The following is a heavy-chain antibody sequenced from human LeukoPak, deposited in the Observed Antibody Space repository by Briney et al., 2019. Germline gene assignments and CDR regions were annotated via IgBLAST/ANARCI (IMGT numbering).Heavy chain of an antibody. Sequence: GGTLRLSCAASGFTFTSYSMNWVRQAPGKGLEWVSTISGGGGSTYYADSVKGRFTISRDNSKNTLYLQVNSLRAEDTAVYYCAKGGKWDVTPFDYWGQGTLVTVSS. CDR3: AKGGKWDVTPFDY. CDR1: GFTFTSYS. D-gene: IGHD1-26*01. CDR2: ISGGGGST. J-gene: IGHJ4*02. V-gene: IGHV3-23*01.